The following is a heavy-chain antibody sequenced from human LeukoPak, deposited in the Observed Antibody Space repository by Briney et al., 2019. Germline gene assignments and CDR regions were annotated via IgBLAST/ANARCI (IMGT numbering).Heavy chain of an antibody. CDR1: GASISSGNW. V-gene: IGHV4-4*02. CDR3: ARVQYSSGWYDY. D-gene: IGHD6-19*01. CDR2: VHHSGST. Sequence: SGTLSLTCAVSGASISSGNWWSWVRQPPGKGLEWIGEVHHSGSTNCNPSLKSRVTISVDTSKNQFSLKLSSVTAADTAVYYCARVQYSSGWYDYWGQGTLVTVSS. J-gene: IGHJ4*02.